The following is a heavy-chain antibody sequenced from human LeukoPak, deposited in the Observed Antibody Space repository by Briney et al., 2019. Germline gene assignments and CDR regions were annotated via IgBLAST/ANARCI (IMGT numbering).Heavy chain of an antibody. Sequence: SGGSLRLSCAASGFTFSSYAMTWVRQAPGKGLEWVSVVSGSGGSTYYADSVKGRFTISRDNSQNTLYLQMSSLRAEDTAVYYCAKDRYYDSSGYSGLWGQGTLVTVSS. CDR3: AKDRYYDSSGYSGL. V-gene: IGHV3-23*01. J-gene: IGHJ4*02. CDR1: GFTFSSYA. CDR2: VSGSGGST. D-gene: IGHD3-22*01.